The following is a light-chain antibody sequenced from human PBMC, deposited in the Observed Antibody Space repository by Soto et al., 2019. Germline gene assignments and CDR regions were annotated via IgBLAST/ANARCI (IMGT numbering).Light chain of an antibody. CDR1: QSISSW. CDR3: QQYNSYSWT. J-gene: IGKJ1*01. V-gene: IGKV1-5*01. Sequence: IQMTQSPSTLSASVGDRVTITCRASQSISSWLAWYQQKPGQAPKLLIYDASSLESGVPSRFSGSGSGTEFTLTISSLQPDDFATYYCQQYNSYSWTFGQGTKVEIK. CDR2: DAS.